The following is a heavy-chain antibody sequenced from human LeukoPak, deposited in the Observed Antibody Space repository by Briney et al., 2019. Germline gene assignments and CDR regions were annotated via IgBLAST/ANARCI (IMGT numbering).Heavy chain of an antibody. CDR3: AANRRYSSSRYQFDY. V-gene: IGHV1-2*02. CDR1: GYTFTSYY. D-gene: IGHD6-6*01. CDR2: INPNSGGT. Sequence: ASVKVSCKASGYTFTSYYMHWVRQAPGQGLEWMGWINPNSGGTNYAQKFQGRVTMTRDTSISTAYMELSRLRSDDTAVYYCAANRRYSSSRYQFDYWGQGTLVTVSS. J-gene: IGHJ4*02.